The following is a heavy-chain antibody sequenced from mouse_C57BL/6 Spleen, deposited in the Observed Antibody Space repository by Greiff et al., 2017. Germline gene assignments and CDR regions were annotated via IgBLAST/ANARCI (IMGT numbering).Heavy chain of an antibody. CDR2: ISDGGSYT. J-gene: IGHJ3*01. V-gene: IGHV5-4*01. CDR1: GFTFSSYA. CDR3: ARDPWTGFAY. Sequence: EVKLMESGGGLVKPGGSLKLSCAASGFTFSSYAMSWVRQTPEKMLDWVATISDGGSYTYYPDNVKGRFTISRDNAKNNLYLQMSHLKSEDTAMYYCARDPWTGFAYWGQGTLVTVSA.